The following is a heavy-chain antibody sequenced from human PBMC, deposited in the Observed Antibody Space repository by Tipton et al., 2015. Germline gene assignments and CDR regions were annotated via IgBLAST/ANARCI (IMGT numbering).Heavy chain of an antibody. CDR3: AKERTYYDFWSGYYQGAFDS. CDR1: EFTFSTYW. CDR2: ISDSGGSP. Sequence: SLRLSCASSEFTFSTYWMTWVRQAPGKGLEWVSVISDSGGSPYYADSVKGRFTISRDNSKKTLYLQMNSLRAEDTAVYYCAKERTYYDFWSGYYQGAFDSWGQGTLVTVSS. D-gene: IGHD3-3*01. J-gene: IGHJ4*02. V-gene: IGHV3-23*01.